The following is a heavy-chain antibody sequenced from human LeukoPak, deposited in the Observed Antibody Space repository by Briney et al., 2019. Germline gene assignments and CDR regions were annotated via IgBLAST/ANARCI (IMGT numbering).Heavy chain of an antibody. CDR1: GFAFSDNY. CDR3: ASDRTPGGDFWSGYYYDY. Sequence: GGSLRLSCAASGFAFSDNYMSWMRQAPGKGLEWVSSISSSSSYIYYADSVKGRFTISRDNAKNSLYLQMNRLRAEDTAVYYCASDRTPGGDFWSGYYYDYWGQGTLVTVSS. J-gene: IGHJ4*02. D-gene: IGHD3-3*01. CDR2: ISSSSSYI. V-gene: IGHV3-11*06.